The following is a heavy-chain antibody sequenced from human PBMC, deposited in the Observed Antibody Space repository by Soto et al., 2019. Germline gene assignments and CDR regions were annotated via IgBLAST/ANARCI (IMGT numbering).Heavy chain of an antibody. D-gene: IGHD2-2*01. J-gene: IGHJ4*02. V-gene: IGHV1-18*01. CDR3: ARVPDTVLVPAAIDY. Sequence: ASVKVSCKASGYTFSNYGISWVRQAPGQGLEWMGWISAYNGNTNYAQKLQVRVTMTTDTSTSTAYMELRSLRSDDTAVYYCARVPDTVLVPAAIDYWGQGTLVTVSS. CDR1: GYTFSNYG. CDR2: ISAYNGNT.